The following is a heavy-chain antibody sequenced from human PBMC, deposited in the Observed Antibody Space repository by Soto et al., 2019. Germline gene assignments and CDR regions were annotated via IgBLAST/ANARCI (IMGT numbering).Heavy chain of an antibody. CDR3: APSTFTHGMDF. Sequence: GESLKISCKGSGYTFTNYWIGWVRQMPGKGPEWMGIIYPGDSDTKYNPSFQGQVTISADKSITTTYLQWSSLKASDTAIYYCAPSTFTHGMDFWGQGTTVTVSS. V-gene: IGHV5-51*01. CDR1: GYTFTNYW. J-gene: IGHJ6*02. CDR2: IYPGDSDT.